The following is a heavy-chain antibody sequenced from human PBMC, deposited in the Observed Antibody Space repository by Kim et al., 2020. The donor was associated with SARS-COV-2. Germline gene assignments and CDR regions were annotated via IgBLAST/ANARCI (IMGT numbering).Heavy chain of an antibody. CDR1: GFTFTSYA. CDR3: ARSKIYSPEPFDR. CDR2: ISGAGDAT. D-gene: IGHD5-12*01. J-gene: IGHJ5*02. V-gene: IGHV3-23*01. Sequence: GGSLRLSCVASGFTFTSYAMTWVRQAPGKALEWVSVISGAGDATHYADSVKGRFTISSDSSENTVYLQMSSLRVDDTAVYYCARSKIYSPEPFDRWGEGTLVTVSA.